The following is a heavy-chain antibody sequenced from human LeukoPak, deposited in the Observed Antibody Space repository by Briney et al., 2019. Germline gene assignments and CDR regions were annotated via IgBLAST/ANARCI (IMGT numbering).Heavy chain of an antibody. J-gene: IGHJ4*02. D-gene: IGHD5-12*01. Sequence: PSETLSLTCTVSGYSISSGYYWGWIRQPPGKGLEWIGSIYHSGSTYYNPSLKSRVTISVDTSKYQFSLKLSSVTAADTAVYYCARGGRLRYIVTTTPFHYWGQGTLVTVSS. CDR1: GYSISSGYY. CDR2: IYHSGST. CDR3: ARGGRLRYIVTTTPFHY. V-gene: IGHV4-38-2*02.